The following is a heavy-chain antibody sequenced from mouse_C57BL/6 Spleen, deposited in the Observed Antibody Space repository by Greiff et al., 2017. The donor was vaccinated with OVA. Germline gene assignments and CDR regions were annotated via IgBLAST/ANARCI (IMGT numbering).Heavy chain of an antibody. V-gene: IGHV1-62-2*01. J-gene: IGHJ4*01. D-gene: IGHD2-4*01. CDR1: GYTFTEYT. CDR3: ARHEGDYYDYDVDAMDY. Sequence: QVQLQQSGAELVKPGASVKLSCKASGYTFTEYTIHWVKQRSGQGLEWIGWFYPGSGSIKYNEKFKDKATLTADKSSSTVYMELSRLTSEDSAVYFCARHEGDYYDYDVDAMDYWGQGTSVTVSS. CDR2: FYPGSGSI.